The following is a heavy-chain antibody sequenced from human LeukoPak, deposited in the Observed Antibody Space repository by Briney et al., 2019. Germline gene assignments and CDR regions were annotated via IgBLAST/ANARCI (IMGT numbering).Heavy chain of an antibody. Sequence: AISGSGGSTYYADSVKGRFTISRDNSKNTLYLQMNSLRAEDTAVYYCARVSNSWYDYWGQGTLVTVSS. J-gene: IGHJ4*02. CDR3: ARVSNSWYDY. CDR2: ISGSGGST. V-gene: IGHV3-23*01. D-gene: IGHD2-2*01.